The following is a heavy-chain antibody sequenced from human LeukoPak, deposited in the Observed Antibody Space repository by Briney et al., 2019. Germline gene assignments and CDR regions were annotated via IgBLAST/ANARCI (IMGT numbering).Heavy chain of an antibody. Sequence: SETLSLTCTVSGGSISSYYWSWIRQPAGKGLEWIGRIYTSGGTNYNPSLKSRVTMSVDTSKNQFSLKLSSVTAADTAVYYCARDCSNGVCLDVWGKGTTVTVSS. CDR3: ARDCSNGVCLDV. D-gene: IGHD2-8*01. J-gene: IGHJ6*04. CDR1: GGSISSYY. CDR2: IYTSGGT. V-gene: IGHV4-4*07.